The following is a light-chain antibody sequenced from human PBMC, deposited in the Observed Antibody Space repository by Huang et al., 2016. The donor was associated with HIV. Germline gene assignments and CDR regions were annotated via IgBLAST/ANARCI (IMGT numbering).Light chain of an antibody. J-gene: IGKJ2*01. CDR3: QQYNKWPS. V-gene: IGKV3-15*01. CDR1: QRISSN. CDR2: GAS. Sequence: EIVMTQSPVTLSMSPGERATLSCRASQRISSNLAWYQQRPDQAPRLLIYGASTRATGIPARCSGSGSGTEFTLTISSLQSEDFAIYYCQQYNKWPSFGQGTKLEIK.